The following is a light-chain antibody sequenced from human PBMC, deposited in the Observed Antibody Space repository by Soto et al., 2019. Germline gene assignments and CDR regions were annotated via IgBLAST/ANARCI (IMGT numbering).Light chain of an antibody. Sequence: EIVMTQSPATLSVSPGERATLSFRASQSVTGRLAWYQQKRGQAPRLLIYGTSTRATGIPARFSGSGSGTEFTLTISSLQPDDFATYYCQQYNSYSPLTFGGGTKVDIK. CDR1: QSVTGR. V-gene: IGKV3-15*01. CDR3: QQYNSYSPLT. J-gene: IGKJ4*01. CDR2: GTS.